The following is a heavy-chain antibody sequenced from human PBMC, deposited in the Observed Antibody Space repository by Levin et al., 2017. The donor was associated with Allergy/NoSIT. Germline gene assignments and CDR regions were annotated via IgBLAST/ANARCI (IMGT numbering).Heavy chain of an antibody. CDR3: ARDLGVQDSPPV. V-gene: IGHV1-2*06. Sequence: GASVKVSCKASGYTFTGYYMHWVRQAPGQGLEWMGRINPNSGGTNYAQKFQGRVTMTRDTSISTAYMELSRLRSDDTAVYYCARDLGVQDSPPVWGKGTTVTVSS. CDR2: INPNSGGT. CDR1: GYTFTGYY. D-gene: IGHD3-10*01. J-gene: IGHJ6*04.